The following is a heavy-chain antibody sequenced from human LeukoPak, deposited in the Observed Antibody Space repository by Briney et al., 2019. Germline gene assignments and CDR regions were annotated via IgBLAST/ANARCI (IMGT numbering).Heavy chain of an antibody. CDR3: GARVVVVAAAAGDDAFDI. CDR2: ISGSGGST. V-gene: IGHV3-23*01. Sequence: GGCLRLSCAASGFTLSSEAMSWVRQAPGKGGEGVSAISGSGGSTYYADSVKGRFTTSRDNYKNTLYLQKNSLRAADTAVDYCGARVVVVAAAAGDDAFDIWGQGTMVTVSS. D-gene: IGHD2-2*01. CDR1: GFTLSSEA. J-gene: IGHJ3*02.